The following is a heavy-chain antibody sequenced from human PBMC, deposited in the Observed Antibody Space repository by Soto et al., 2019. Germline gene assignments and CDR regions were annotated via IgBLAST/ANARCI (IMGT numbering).Heavy chain of an antibody. J-gene: IGHJ4*02. CDR3: AKGIRTITFGGVIVGTFDY. V-gene: IGHV3-23*01. CDR2: ISGSGGST. CDR1: GFTFSSYA. D-gene: IGHD3-16*02. Sequence: EVQLLEAGGGLVQPGGSLRLSCAASGFTFSSYAMSWVRQAPGKGLEWVSAISGSGGSTYYADSVKGRFTISRDNSKNTLYLQMNSLRAADTSVYYCAKGIRTITFGGVIVGTFDYWCPGTVVTVSS.